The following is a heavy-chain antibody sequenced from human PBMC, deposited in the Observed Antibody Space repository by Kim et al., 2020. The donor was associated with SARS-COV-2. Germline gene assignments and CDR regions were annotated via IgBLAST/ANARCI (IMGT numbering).Heavy chain of an antibody. CDR2: ISSSSSYI. D-gene: IGHD5-12*01. CDR1: GFTFSSYS. J-gene: IGHJ4*02. V-gene: IGHV3-21*01. Sequence: GGSLRLSCAASGFTFSSYSMNWVRQAPGKGLEWVSSISSSSSYIYYADSVKGRFTISRDNAKNSLYLQMNSLRAEDTAVYYCASWPLEMATIGDYWGQGTLVTVSS. CDR3: ASWPLEMATIGDY.